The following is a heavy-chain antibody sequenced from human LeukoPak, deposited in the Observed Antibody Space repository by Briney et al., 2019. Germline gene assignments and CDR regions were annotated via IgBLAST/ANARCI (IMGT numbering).Heavy chain of an antibody. CDR1: GFTFSSYW. D-gene: IGHD4-23*01. V-gene: IGHV3-7*04. J-gene: IGHJ1*01. Sequence: GGSLRLSCAASGFTFSSYWMSWVRHAPGKGLEWVANIKQDGSEKYYVDSVKGRFTISRDNAKNSLYLQMNSLRAEDTAVYYCARDYGGNLDYFQHWGQGTLVTVSS. CDR3: ARDYGGNLDYFQH. CDR2: IKQDGSEK.